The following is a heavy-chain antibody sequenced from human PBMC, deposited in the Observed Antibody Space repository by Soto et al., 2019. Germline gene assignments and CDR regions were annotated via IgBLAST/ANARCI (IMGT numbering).Heavy chain of an antibody. J-gene: IGHJ4*02. Sequence: QVQLVQSGAEVKKPGASVKVSCKASGDTFTDYYIHWVRQAPGQGLEWMGTVNPSGGHTTYAQHFLGRMTMTRDTSTSTLYMELTSLTSEDTAIYYCARGGHVVVVTAALDYCCQGTLVTVSS. CDR1: GDTFTDYY. CDR2: VNPSGGHT. CDR3: ARGGHVVVVTAALDY. V-gene: IGHV1-46*01. D-gene: IGHD2-21*02.